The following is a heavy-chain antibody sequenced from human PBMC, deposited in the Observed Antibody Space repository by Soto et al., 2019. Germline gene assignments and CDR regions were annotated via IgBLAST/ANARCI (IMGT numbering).Heavy chain of an antibody. D-gene: IGHD2-8*02. Sequence: GSLRLSCAASGFTFSSYDMSWVRQAPGKGLEWVAAVSGSGTATYYAVSVRGRFTISRDNSKNTLYLQMNSLRAEDTAVYYCADPGSVWFWGQGTLVTVSS. CDR2: VSGSGTAT. CDR3: ADPGSVWF. J-gene: IGHJ4*02. V-gene: IGHV3-23*01. CDR1: GFTFSSYD.